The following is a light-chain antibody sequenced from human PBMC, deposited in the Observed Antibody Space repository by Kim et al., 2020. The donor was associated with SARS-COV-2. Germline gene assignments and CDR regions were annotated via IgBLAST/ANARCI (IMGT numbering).Light chain of an antibody. V-gene: IGKV3-20*01. Sequence: LSPGRGAPLPCRASQRVNSNYLAWYQQKPGQAPRLLIYGASSRATAIPDRFSGSGSGTDFTLTINRLEPEDFAVYYCQQYDTSSYTFGQGTKLEIK. CDR1: QRVNSNY. CDR3: QQYDTSSYT. J-gene: IGKJ2*01. CDR2: GAS.